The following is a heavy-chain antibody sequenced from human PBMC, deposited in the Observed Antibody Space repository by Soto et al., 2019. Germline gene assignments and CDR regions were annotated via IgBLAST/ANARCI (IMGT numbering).Heavy chain of an antibody. CDR3: AREGVAPYYYYGMDV. J-gene: IGHJ6*02. CDR1: GYTFTRSG. V-gene: IGHV1-18*01. Sequence: ASVKVSCKASGYTFTRSGISWVRQAPGQGLEWMGWISTYNGDTNYAQTFQGRVAMTTDTSTSTVHMEVRSLRSDDTAVYYCAREGVAPYYYYGMDVWGQGTPVTSP. D-gene: IGHD5-12*01. CDR2: ISTYNGDT.